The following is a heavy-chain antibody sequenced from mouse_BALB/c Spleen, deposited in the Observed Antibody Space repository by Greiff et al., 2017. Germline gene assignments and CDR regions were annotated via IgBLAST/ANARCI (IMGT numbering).Heavy chain of an antibody. J-gene: IGHJ2*01. Sequence: EVQLVESGGGLVKPGGSLKLSCAASGFTFSSYAMSWVRQSPEKRLEWVAEISSGGSYTYYPDTVTGRFTISRDNAKNTLYLEMSSLRSEDTAMYYCARITAVLDYWGQGTTLTVSS. V-gene: IGHV5-9-4*01. CDR2: ISSGGSYT. CDR3: ARITAVLDY. CDR1: GFTFSSYA. D-gene: IGHD1-1*01.